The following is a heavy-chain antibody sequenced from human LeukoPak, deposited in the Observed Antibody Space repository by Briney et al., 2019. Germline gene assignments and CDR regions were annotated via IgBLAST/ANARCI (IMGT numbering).Heavy chain of an antibody. CDR2: IYTSGST. D-gene: IGHD3-16*01. J-gene: IGHJ4*02. CDR1: AGSISSGSYD. Sequence: PSETLSLTCTGSAGSISSGSYDWRWIRQPAGKGLEWIVRIYTSGSTNYNPSLKSRVTISVDTSNNQFSLKLSSVTAADTAVYYCARDWGGDRGWDCDYWGQGTLVTVSS. CDR3: ARDWGGDRGWDCDY. V-gene: IGHV4-61*02.